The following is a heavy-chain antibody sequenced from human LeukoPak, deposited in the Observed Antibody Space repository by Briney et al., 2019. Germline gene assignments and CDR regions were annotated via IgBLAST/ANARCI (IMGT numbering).Heavy chain of an antibody. CDR2: ISYDGSNK. J-gene: IGHJ4*02. CDR1: GFTFSSYG. Sequence: GGSLRLSCAASGFTFSSYGMHWVRQAPGKGLEWGAVISYDGSNKYYADSVKGRFTISRDNSKNTLYLQMNSLRAEDTAVYYCAKVFGCSSTSCYPYFDYWGQGTLVTVSS. CDR3: AKVFGCSSTSCYPYFDY. D-gene: IGHD2-2*01. V-gene: IGHV3-30*18.